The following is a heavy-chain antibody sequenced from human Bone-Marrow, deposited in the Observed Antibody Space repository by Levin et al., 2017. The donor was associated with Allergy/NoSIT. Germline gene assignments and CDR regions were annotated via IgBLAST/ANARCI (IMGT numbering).Heavy chain of an antibody. CDR2: INSDGSST. D-gene: IGHD3-22*01. J-gene: IGHJ4*02. CDR3: ARLPDSTGYSYDY. V-gene: IGHV3-74*01. Sequence: PGESLKISCAASGITFSGYWMHWVRQAPGKGLVWVSRINSDGSSTSYADSVKGRFTISKDNTKSTLYLQMHSLRVEDTAVYYCARLPDSTGYSYDYWGQGTLVTVSS. CDR1: GITFSGYW.